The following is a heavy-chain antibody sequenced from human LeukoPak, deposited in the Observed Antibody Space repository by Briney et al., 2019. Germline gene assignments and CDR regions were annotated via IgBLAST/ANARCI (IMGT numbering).Heavy chain of an antibody. V-gene: IGHV1-18*04. D-gene: IGHD3-9*01. CDR3: ARDIDYNIDY. CDR2: INANNGNI. Sequence: ASVTVSCKASGYTFTKYGVSWVRQAPGHGLEWIGWINANNGNINYAQNLQGRVTVTTDTSTSTAYMELRSLRSDDTAVYYCARDIDYNIDYWGQGTLVTVSS. J-gene: IGHJ4*02. CDR1: GYTFTKYG.